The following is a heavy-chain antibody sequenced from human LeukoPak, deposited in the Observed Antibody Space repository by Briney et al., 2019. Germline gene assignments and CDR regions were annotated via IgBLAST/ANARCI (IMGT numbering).Heavy chain of an antibody. CDR3: ARGTTYGGNPFDY. D-gene: IGHD4-23*01. CDR2: IYTSGSP. Sequence: SQTLSLTCTVSADSISRGSYYWTWIRQPAGKGLEWIGHIYTSGSPNYNPSLKSRVTISVDTSKNQFSLKLSSVTAADTAVYYCARGTTYGGNPFDYWGQGTLVTVSS. CDR1: ADSISRGSYY. J-gene: IGHJ4*02. V-gene: IGHV4-61*09.